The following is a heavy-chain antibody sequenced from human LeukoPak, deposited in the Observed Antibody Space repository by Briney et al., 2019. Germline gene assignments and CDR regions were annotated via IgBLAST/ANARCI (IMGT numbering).Heavy chain of an antibody. J-gene: IGHJ4*02. CDR1: GGSISSNSYY. CDR2: IYTSGST. V-gene: IGHV4-61*02. Sequence: SETLSLTCTVSGGSISSNSYYWSWIRQPAGKGLEWIGRIYTSGSTNYNPSLKSRVTVSVDTSKSQFSLKLNSVTAADTAVYYCARDRDDILTGYYPFDYWGQGTLVTVSS. D-gene: IGHD3-9*01. CDR3: ARDRDDILTGYYPFDY.